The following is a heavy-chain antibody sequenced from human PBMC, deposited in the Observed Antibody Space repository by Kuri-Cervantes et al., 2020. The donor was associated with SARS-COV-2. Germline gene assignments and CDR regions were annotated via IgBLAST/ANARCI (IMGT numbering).Heavy chain of an antibody. CDR1: GYTFTNYD. CDR2: MNPNTGVT. J-gene: IGHJ4*02. V-gene: IGHV1-8*01. Sequence: ASVKVSCKASGYTFTNYDINWVRQATGQGLEWMGWMNPNTGVTGYTQKFQDRITMTRDTSVSTAYMELSSLTFADTATYYCTSRSGSRDYWGQGTLVTVSS. CDR3: TSRSGSRDY.